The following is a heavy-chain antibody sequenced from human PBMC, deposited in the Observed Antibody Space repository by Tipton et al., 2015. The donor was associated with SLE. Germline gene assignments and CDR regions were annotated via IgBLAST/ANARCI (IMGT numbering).Heavy chain of an antibody. V-gene: IGHV4-39*07. CDR1: GGSISSKSYF. CDR2: IFYSGTT. J-gene: IGHJ6*03. Sequence: GLVKPSETLSLSCAVSGGSISSKSYFWDWIRQPPGKGLEWIGTIFYSGTTYYNPSLKSRVTISVDTSKNQFSLKLSSVTAADTAVYYCAREPVYYYYYMDVWGKGTTVTVSS. CDR3: AREPVYYYYYMDV.